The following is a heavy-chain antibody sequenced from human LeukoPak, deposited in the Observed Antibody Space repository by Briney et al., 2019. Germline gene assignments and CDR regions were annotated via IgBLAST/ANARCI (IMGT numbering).Heavy chain of an antibody. CDR3: ARADTAMVNLNYFDY. V-gene: IGHV4-59*01. J-gene: IGHJ4*02. CDR2: IYYSGST. CDR1: GGSISSYY. Sequence: SETLSLTCTVSGGSISSYYWSWIRQPPGKGLEWIGYIYYSGSTNYNPSLKSRVTISVDTSKKQFSLKLSSVTAADTAVYYCARADTAMVNLNYFDYWGQGTLVTVSS. D-gene: IGHD5-18*01.